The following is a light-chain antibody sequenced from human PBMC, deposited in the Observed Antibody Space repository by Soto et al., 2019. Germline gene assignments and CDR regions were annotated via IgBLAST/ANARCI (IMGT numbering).Light chain of an antibody. J-gene: IGLJ1*01. CDR2: EVI. CDR3: ISYADSNISV. V-gene: IGLV2-8*01. CDR1: SRDVGGYNF. Sequence: QSVLTQPPSASGSPGQSVTISCTGSSRDVGGYNFVSWYQQHPGKAPKLVIYEVIKRPSGVPARFSGSKSGNTASLTVSGLQAEDEADYYCISYADSNISVFGSGTKVTVL.